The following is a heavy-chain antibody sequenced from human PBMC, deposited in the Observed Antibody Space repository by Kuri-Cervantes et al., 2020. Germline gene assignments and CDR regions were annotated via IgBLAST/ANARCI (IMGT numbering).Heavy chain of an antibody. CDR1: GFTFSSYW. CDR2: IKQDGSEK. CDR3: ARVSIYGSYDFDY. D-gene: IGHD1-26*01. V-gene: IGHV3-7*04. J-gene: IGHJ4*02. Sequence: GGSLRLSCAASGFTFSSYWMSWVRQAPGKGLEWVANIKQDGSEKYYVDSVKGRFTISRDNAKNSLYLQMNSLRAEDTAVYYCARVSIYGSYDFDYWGQGTLVTVSS.